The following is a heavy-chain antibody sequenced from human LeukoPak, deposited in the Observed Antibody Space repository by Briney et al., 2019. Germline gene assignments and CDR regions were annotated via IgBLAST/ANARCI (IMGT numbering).Heavy chain of an antibody. D-gene: IGHD3-22*01. CDR3: ARVDHDSSGLVVFDI. CDR1: GGSISSGGYY. J-gene: IGHJ3*02. V-gene: IGHV4-61*08. Sequence: SETLSLTCTVSGGSISSGGYYWSWIRQPPGKGLEWIGYIYNSGSTNYNPSLKSRVTISVDTSKNQFSLKLSSVTAADTAVFYCARVDHDSSGLVVFDIWGQGTMVTVSS. CDR2: IYNSGST.